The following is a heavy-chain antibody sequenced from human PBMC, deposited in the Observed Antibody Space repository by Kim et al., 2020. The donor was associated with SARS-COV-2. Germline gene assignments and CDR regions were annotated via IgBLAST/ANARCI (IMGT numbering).Heavy chain of an antibody. CDR2: VFWTGST. Sequence: SETLSLTCSVSGGSMAGSTYYWAWIRQSPGKGLEWIGSVFWTGSTYYNPSLKSRVIISIDTSKNQFSLKLDSVTAADTAMYYCARDGLQAPPAIKVRGWFDCWGQGTMVTVSP. D-gene: IGHD2-2*01. CDR1: GGSMAGSTYY. CDR3: ARDGLQAPPAIKVRGWFDC. V-gene: IGHV4-39*07. J-gene: IGHJ5*01.